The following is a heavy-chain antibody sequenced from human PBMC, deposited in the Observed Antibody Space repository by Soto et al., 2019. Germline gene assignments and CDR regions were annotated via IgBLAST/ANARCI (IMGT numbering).Heavy chain of an antibody. CDR1: GDSVSSNSAA. Sequence: PSQTLSLTCAISGDSVSSNSAAWNWIRQSPSRGLEWLGRTYYRSKWYNDYAVSVRSRITINSDTSKNQFSLQLNSVTPEDTAVYYCARLCHDYGDYLFDPWGQGTLVTVSS. J-gene: IGHJ5*02. CDR3: ARLCHDYGDYLFDP. D-gene: IGHD4-17*01. CDR2: TYYRSKWYN. V-gene: IGHV6-1*01.